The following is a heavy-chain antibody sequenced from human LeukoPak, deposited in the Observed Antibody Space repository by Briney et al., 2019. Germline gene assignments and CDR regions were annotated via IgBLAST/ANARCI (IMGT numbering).Heavy chain of an antibody. CDR3: VREGGCSGGSCYRFDP. D-gene: IGHD2-15*01. V-gene: IGHV1-46*03. Sequence: ASVKVSCKASGYTFTSYGISWVRQAPGQGLEWMGAVTPSDGGTNYAQKFRGRITMTRDTSTSTVYMDLSSLKPEDTAVYYCVREGGCSGGSCYRFDPWGQGALVTVSS. CDR2: VTPSDGGT. J-gene: IGHJ5*02. CDR1: GYTFTSYG.